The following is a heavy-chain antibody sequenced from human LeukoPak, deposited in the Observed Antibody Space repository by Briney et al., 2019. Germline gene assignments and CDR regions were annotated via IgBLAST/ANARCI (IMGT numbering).Heavy chain of an antibody. J-gene: IGHJ5*02. CDR2: ISGTTDVA. D-gene: IGHD3-3*01. V-gene: IGHV3-23*01. Sequence: GGSLRLSCEASGFNFDTFAMSWVRQPPGKGLEWVSSISGTTDVAYYADFVKGRFTISRDNSKNTLYLQMNRLRVEDTAIYYCAGSGILEWGGFDPWGQGSLVTVSS. CDR1: GFNFDTFA. CDR3: AGSGILEWGGFDP.